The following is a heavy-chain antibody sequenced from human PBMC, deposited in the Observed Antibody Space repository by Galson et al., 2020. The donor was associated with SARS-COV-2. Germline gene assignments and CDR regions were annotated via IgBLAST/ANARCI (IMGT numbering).Heavy chain of an antibody. CDR1: EFSFNSYS. Sequence: GQSLKISCAASEFSFNSYSMHWVRQAPGKGLEWVALISYDGNSDYYVDSVKGRFTISRDNSKNTLYLQLHSLRTEETAVYYCARAGQQWLAPGDYYGLDVWGQGTTVTVSS. J-gene: IGHJ6*02. CDR2: ISYDGNSD. D-gene: IGHD6-19*01. V-gene: IGHV3-30-3*01. CDR3: ARAGQQWLAPGDYYGLDV.